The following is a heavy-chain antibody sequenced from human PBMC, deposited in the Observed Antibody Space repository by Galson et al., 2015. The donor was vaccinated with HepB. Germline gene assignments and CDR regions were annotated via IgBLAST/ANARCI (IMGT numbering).Heavy chain of an antibody. D-gene: IGHD3-22*01. CDR3: TTDYGYYDSSGYYYISDY. V-gene: IGHV3-15*01. J-gene: IGHJ4*02. Sequence: SLRLSCAASGFTFSNAWMSWVRQAPGKGLEWVGRIKSKTDGGTTDYAAPVKGRFTISRDDSKNTLYLQMNSLKTEDTAVYYCTTDYGYYDSSGYYYISDYWGQGTLVTVSS. CDR2: IKSKTDGGTT. CDR1: GFTFSNAW.